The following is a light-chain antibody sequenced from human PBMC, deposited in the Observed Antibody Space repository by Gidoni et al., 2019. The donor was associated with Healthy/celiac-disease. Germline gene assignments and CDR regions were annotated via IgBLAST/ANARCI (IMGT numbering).Light chain of an antibody. CDR3: SSYTSSSTPPYV. Sequence: SALTTPASVSGSPGQSITISCTGTSSDVGGYNYGSWYQQHPGKAPKLMIYYVSNRPSGVSNRFAGSKSGNTASLTISGLQAEDEADYYCSSYTSSSTPPYVFGTGTKVTVL. V-gene: IGLV2-14*03. J-gene: IGLJ1*01. CDR2: YVS. CDR1: SSDVGGYNY.